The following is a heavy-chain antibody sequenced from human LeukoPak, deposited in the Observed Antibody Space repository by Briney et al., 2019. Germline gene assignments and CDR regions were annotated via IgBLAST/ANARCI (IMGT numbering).Heavy chain of an antibody. CDR1: GYTFTGYY. CDR2: INPNSGGT. J-gene: IGHJ6*02. V-gene: IGHV1-2*02. CDR3: ARDTTSKKTIFKVVIRPKYYYYGMDV. Sequence: ASVKVSCKASGYTFTGYYMHWVRQAPGQGLEWMGWINPNSGGTNYAQKFQGRVTMTRDTSISTAYMELSRLRSDDTAVYYCARDTTSKKTIFKVVIRPKYYYYGMDVWGQGTTVTVSS. D-gene: IGHD3-3*01.